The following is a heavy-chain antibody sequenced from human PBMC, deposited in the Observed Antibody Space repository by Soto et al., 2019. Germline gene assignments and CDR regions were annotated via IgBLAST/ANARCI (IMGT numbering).Heavy chain of an antibody. D-gene: IGHD6-19*01. CDR2: ISYSGST. V-gene: IGHV4-59*01. CDR1: GASIRTYF. Sequence: SETLSLTCSVSGASIRTYFWSWIRQPPGKGLEWIGYISYSGSTTYYNPSLKSRVTMSADTSKNQFSLRLNSVTAADTAVYYCAALYSSGWYVLFWGQGTLVTVSS. CDR3: AALYSSGWYVLF. J-gene: IGHJ4*02.